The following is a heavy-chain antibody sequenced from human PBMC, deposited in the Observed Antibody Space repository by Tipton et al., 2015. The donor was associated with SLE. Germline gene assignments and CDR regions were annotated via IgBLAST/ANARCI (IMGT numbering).Heavy chain of an antibody. CDR1: GGSISSHY. D-gene: IGHD6-13*01. J-gene: IGHJ4*02. CDR3: ASGYSRSDY. CDR2: IYYSGST. Sequence: TLSLTCTVSGGSISSHYWSWIRQPPGKGLEWIGYIYYSGSTNYNPSLKSRVTISVDTSKNQFTLKLSSVTAADTAVYYCASGYSRSDYWGQGTLVTVSS. V-gene: IGHV4-59*08.